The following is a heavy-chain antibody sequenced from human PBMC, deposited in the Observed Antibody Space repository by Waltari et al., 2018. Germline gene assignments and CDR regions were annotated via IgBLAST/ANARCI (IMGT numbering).Heavy chain of an antibody. D-gene: IGHD6-19*01. Sequence: EVQLVESGGGLVQPGGSLRLSCAASGFTFSTYWMTWVRQAPGKGLEWVANRRLDGSRIHYFESGEGRFTISRDNAKNSLYLQMNSLRVEDTAVYYCARDVNPTYGSGWFGDAFDMWGQGTMVTVSS. CDR3: ARDVNPTYGSGWFGDAFDM. V-gene: IGHV3-7*01. CDR2: RRLDGSRI. CDR1: GFTFSTYW. J-gene: IGHJ3*02.